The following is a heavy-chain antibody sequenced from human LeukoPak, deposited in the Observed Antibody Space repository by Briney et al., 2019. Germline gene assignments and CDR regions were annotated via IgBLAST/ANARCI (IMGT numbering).Heavy chain of an antibody. D-gene: IGHD1-26*01. CDR2: INPNSGGT. J-gene: IGHJ4*02. CDR3: ARARSRSGTSNQEGY. CDR1: GYTFTGYY. V-gene: IGHV1-2*02. Sequence: ASVKVSCKASGYTFTGYYMHWVRQAPGQGLEWMGWINPNSGGTNYAQKFQGRVTMTRDTSISTAYMELSRLRSDDTAVYYCARARSRSGTSNQEGYWGQGTLVTVSS.